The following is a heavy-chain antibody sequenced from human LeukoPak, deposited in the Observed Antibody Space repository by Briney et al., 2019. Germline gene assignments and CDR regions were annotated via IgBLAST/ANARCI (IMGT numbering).Heavy chain of an antibody. Sequence: SETLSLTCTVSGGSISSYYWSWIRQPPGKGLEWIGHIFYTGSSNYNPSLKSRVTISLDRSKNQFSLRLSSVTAADTAVYYCAGVGYFDWLRFDYWGQGTLVTVSS. CDR3: AGVGYFDWLRFDY. J-gene: IGHJ4*02. V-gene: IGHV4-59*08. CDR1: GGSISSYY. CDR2: IFYTGSS. D-gene: IGHD3-9*01.